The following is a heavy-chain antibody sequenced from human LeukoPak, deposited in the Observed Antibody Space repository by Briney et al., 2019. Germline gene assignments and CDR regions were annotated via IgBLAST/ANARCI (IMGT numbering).Heavy chain of an antibody. D-gene: IGHD3-3*01. CDR1: GYTFSSYW. V-gene: IGHV5-51*01. Sequence: GESLKISCKGSGYTFSSYWIGWVRQMPGKGLEWMGFIYPGDSDTRYSPSLQGQVTISVDTSIGTAYLQRSSLKASDTAIYYCARQNDFRLDYWGQGTLVTVSS. CDR3: ARQNDFRLDY. CDR2: IYPGDSDT. J-gene: IGHJ4*02.